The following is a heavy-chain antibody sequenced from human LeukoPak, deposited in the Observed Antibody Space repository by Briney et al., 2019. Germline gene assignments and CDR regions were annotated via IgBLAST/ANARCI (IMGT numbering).Heavy chain of an antibody. Sequence: GGSLRLSCAASGFTFSSYWMSWVRQAPGKGLEWVANIKQDGSEKYYVDSVKGRFTISRDNAKNSLYLQMNSLRAEDAAVYYCARGPYGDYVDAFDIWGQGTMVTVSS. CDR1: GFTFSSYW. D-gene: IGHD4-17*01. V-gene: IGHV3-7*01. CDR3: ARGPYGDYVDAFDI. J-gene: IGHJ3*02. CDR2: IKQDGSEK.